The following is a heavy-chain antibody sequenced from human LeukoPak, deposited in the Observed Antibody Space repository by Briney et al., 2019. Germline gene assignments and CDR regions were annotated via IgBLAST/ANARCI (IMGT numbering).Heavy chain of an antibody. CDR2: ISAYNGNT. Sequence: GASVKVSCKASGYTFTSYGISWVRQAPGQGLEWMGWISAYNGNTNYAQKLQGRVTMTTDTSTSTAYMELRSLRSDDTAVYYCARGGYSSSWYLGSYYYYYMDVWGKGTTVTISS. CDR3: ARGGYSSSWYLGSYYYYYMDV. CDR1: GYTFTSYG. J-gene: IGHJ6*03. V-gene: IGHV1-18*01. D-gene: IGHD6-13*01.